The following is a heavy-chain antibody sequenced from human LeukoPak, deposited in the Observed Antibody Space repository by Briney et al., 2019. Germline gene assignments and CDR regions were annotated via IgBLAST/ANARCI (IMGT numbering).Heavy chain of an antibody. CDR2: ISGSGGGT. CDR1: GFTFSSYA. D-gene: IGHD5-18*01. V-gene: IGHV3-23*01. Sequence: GGSLRLSCAASGFTFSSYAMNWVRQAPGKGLEWVSAISGSGGGTYYADSVKGRFTISRDNSKNTLYLQMNSLRAEDTAVYYCAKAWVQLWAPLVDYWGQGTLVTVSS. J-gene: IGHJ4*02. CDR3: AKAWVQLWAPLVDY.